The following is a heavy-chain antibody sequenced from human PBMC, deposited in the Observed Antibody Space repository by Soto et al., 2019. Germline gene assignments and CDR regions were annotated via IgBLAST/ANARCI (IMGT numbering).Heavy chain of an antibody. CDR2: IIPILGTT. V-gene: IGHV1-69*08. D-gene: IGHD4-4*01. J-gene: IGHJ6*02. CDR1: GGTFSSYT. CDR3: ARGQTTVTTHYYYYYGMDV. Sequence: ASVKVSCKASGGTFSSYTISWVRQAPGQGLEWMGRIIPILGTTNYAQKFQGRVTMTRDKSTSTAYMELSSLRSDDTAVYYCARGQTTVTTHYYYYYGMDVWGQGTTVTVSS.